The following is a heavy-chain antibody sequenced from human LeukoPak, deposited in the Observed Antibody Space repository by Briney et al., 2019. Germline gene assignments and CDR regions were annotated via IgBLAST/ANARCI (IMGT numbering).Heavy chain of an antibody. CDR2: IHHSGST. V-gene: IGHV4-38-2*02. D-gene: IGHD6-13*01. J-gene: IGHJ4*02. Sequence: SETLSLTCTVSGYSISSGYYWGWIRQPPGKGLEWIGSIHHSGSTYYNPSLKSRVTISVDTSKNQFSLKLSSVTAADTAVYYCARATVAAAAPGGYWGQGTLVTVSS. CDR1: GYSISSGYY. CDR3: ARATVAAAAPGGY.